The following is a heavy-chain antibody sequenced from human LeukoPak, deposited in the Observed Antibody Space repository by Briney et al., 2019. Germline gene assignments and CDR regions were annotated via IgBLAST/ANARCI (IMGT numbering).Heavy chain of an antibody. J-gene: IGHJ6*02. V-gene: IGHV3-30*03. CDR1: GFTFSSYG. CDR2: ISYDGSSK. D-gene: IGHD4-17*01. Sequence: GGSLRLSCAASGFTFSSYGMHWVRQAPGKGLEWVAVISYDGSSKYYADSVKGRFTISRDNSKNTLYLQMNSLRAEDTAVYDCAIDSGDYPYYYYGMDVWGQGTTVTVSS. CDR3: AIDSGDYPYYYYGMDV.